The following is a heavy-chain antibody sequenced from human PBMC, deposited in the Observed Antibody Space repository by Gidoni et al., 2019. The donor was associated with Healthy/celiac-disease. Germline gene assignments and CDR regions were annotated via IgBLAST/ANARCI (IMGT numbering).Heavy chain of an antibody. J-gene: IGHJ4*02. Sequence: QVQLVESGGGVVQPGRSLRLSCAASAFPFSRYAMLWVRQAPGKGLEWVAVISYDGSNKYYADSVKGRFTISRDNSKNTLYLQRNSLRAEDTAVYYCARDRGAGGATSVLGYWGQGTLVTVSS. D-gene: IGHD1-26*01. V-gene: IGHV3-30-3*01. CDR3: ARDRGAGGATSVLGY. CDR1: AFPFSRYA. CDR2: ISYDGSNK.